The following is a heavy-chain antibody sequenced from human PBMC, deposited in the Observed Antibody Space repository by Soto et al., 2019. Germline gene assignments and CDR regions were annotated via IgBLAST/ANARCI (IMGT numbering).Heavy chain of an antibody. CDR2: IYHSGST. CDR3: ARASFSTFGGVYGMDV. V-gene: IGHV4-4*02. D-gene: IGHD3-10*01. J-gene: IGHJ6*02. Sequence: PSETRSLTCAASGGSISSSNWWSWVRQPPRKGLVWIGEIYHSGSTNYNPSLKSCVTISVDKAKRQFSLKLSSVTAADTAVYYCARASFSTFGGVYGMDVWGQGTTVTVAS. CDR1: GGSISSSNW.